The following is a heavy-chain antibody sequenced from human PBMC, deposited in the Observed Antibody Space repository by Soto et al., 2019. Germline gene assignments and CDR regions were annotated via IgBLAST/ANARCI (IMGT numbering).Heavy chain of an antibody. D-gene: IGHD3-22*01. J-gene: IGHJ4*02. V-gene: IGHV3-30-3*01. CDR2: ISYDGSNK. CDR1: GFTFSSYA. CDR3: ARDFEDYYDSSGRSPFGY. Sequence: GGSLRLSCAASGFTFSSYAMHWVRQAPGKGLEWVAVISYDGSNKYYADSVKGRFTISRDNSKNTLYLQMNSLRAEDTAVYYCARDFEDYYDSSGRSPFGYWGQGTLVTVSS.